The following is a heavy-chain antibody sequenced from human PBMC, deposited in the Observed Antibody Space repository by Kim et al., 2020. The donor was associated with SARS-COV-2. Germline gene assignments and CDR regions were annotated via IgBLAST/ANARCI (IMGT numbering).Heavy chain of an antibody. Sequence: GGSLRLSCAASGFTFSTYAMNWVRLAPGKGLEWVSAIGGSGGNTYYADSVKGRFTISRDNSKNTLYLQMNSLRAEDTAVYYCAKAGFGWFDPWGQGTLVTVSS. V-gene: IGHV3-23*01. CDR3: AKAGFGWFDP. J-gene: IGHJ5*02. D-gene: IGHD3-16*01. CDR2: IGGSGGNT. CDR1: GFTFSTYA.